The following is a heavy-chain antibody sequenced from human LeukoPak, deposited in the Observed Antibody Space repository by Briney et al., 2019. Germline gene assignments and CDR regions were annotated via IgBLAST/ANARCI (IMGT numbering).Heavy chain of an antibody. Sequence: SETLSLTCTVSGYSISSGYYWGWIRQPPGKRLEWVGSIHSSGNTYYNPTLKSRVTISVGTSKNQFSLNLSSVTAADAAVYYCARDLGYSGFDWAPWGQGTLVTVSS. D-gene: IGHD5-12*01. CDR1: GYSISSGYY. J-gene: IGHJ5*02. CDR3: ARDLGYSGFDWAP. V-gene: IGHV4-38-2*02. CDR2: IHSSGNT.